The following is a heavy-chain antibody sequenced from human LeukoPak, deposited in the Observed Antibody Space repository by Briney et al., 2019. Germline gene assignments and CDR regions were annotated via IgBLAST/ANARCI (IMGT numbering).Heavy chain of an antibody. Sequence: PGRSLRLSCAASGFTFDDYAMHWVRQAPGKGLEWVSGISWNSGSIGYADSVKGRFTISRDNAKNSLYLQMNSLRAEDTALYYCARSYDFWSGYSGDVDYWGQGTLVTVSS. J-gene: IGHJ4*02. CDR1: GFTFDDYA. V-gene: IGHV3-9*01. D-gene: IGHD3-3*01. CDR3: ARSYDFWSGYSGDVDY. CDR2: ISWNSGSI.